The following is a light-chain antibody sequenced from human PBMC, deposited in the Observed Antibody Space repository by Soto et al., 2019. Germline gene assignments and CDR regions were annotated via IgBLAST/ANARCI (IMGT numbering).Light chain of an antibody. CDR3: QVWAISEHHYV. Sequence: SYELTQPPSVAVAPGQTAKITCGGDDIGSKSVHWYQHKPGQAPVLVVHDNDDRPSEIPARFSGSNSGNTATLTISRVEAGDEADFYCQVWAISEHHYVFGIGTKVTVL. CDR1: DIGSKS. CDR2: DND. J-gene: IGLJ1*01. V-gene: IGLV3-21*02.